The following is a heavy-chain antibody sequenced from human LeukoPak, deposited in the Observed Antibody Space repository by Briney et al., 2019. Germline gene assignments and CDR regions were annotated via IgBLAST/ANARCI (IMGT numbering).Heavy chain of an antibody. CDR2: ICYRGTT. CDR3: ASVRWGCLREHVQCNWFDP. V-gene: IGHV4-59*01. D-gene: IGHD1-26*01. CDR1: GGSIGSYY. J-gene: IGHJ5*02. Sequence: NPSETLSLTCTVSGGSIGSYYWSWIRQPPGKGPEWIGYICYRGTTNYNASLKSRVTISVDTSKNEVSLKLNSVTAADTAVYYCASVRWGCLREHVQCNWFDPWGQGILVTVSS.